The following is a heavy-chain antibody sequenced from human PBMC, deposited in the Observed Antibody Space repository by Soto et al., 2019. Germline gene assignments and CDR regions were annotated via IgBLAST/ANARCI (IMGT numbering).Heavy chain of an antibody. Sequence: PGGSLRLSCAASGFTFSSYAMSWVRQAPGKGLEWVSAISGSGGSTYYADSVKGRFTISRDNSKNTLYLQMNSLRAEDTAVYYCAKDMYSSSWPATHDARVYYYYYYGMDVWGQGTTVTVSS. CDR3: AKDMYSSSWPATHDARVYYYYYYGMDV. CDR1: GFTFSSYA. J-gene: IGHJ6*02. CDR2: ISGSGGST. V-gene: IGHV3-23*01. D-gene: IGHD6-13*01.